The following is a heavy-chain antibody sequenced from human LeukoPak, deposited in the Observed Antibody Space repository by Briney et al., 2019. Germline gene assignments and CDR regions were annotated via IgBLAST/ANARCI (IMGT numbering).Heavy chain of an antibody. Sequence: GASVTVSFKASGYAFTIYAMHWVRQAPGQRLEWMGWINAGNGNTKYSQKFQGRVTITRDTSASTAYMELSSLRSEDTAVYYCARESQFYYYYYGMDVWGKGTTVTVSS. CDR2: INAGNGNT. D-gene: IGHD5-24*01. CDR3: ARESQFYYYYYGMDV. J-gene: IGHJ6*04. CDR1: GYAFTIYA. V-gene: IGHV1-3*01.